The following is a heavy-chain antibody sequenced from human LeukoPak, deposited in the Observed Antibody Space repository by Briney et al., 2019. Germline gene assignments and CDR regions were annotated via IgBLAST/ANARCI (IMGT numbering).Heavy chain of an antibody. J-gene: IGHJ4*02. D-gene: IGHD6-13*01. V-gene: IGHV1-2*02. CDR3: ARPGTYSSSWYLLRFDY. CDR2: INPNSGGT. Sequence: EASVKVSCKASGYTFTGYYMHWVRQAPGQGLEWMGWINPNSGGTNYAQKFQGRVTMTRDTSISTAYMELSRLRSDDTAVYYCARPGTYSSSWYLLRFDYWGQGTLVTVSS. CDR1: GYTFTGYY.